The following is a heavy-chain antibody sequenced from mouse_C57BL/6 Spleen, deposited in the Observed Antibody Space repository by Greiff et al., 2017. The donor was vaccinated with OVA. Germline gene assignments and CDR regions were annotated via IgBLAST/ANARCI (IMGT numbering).Heavy chain of an antibody. J-gene: IGHJ4*01. V-gene: IGHV5-6*02. CDR1: GFTFSSYG. CDR2: ISSGGSYT. D-gene: IGHD1-1*02. Sequence: DVKLVESGGDLVKPGGSLKLSCAASGFTFSSYGLSWVRPTPDKRLAWVATISSGGSYTYYPDSVKGRFTITRDNAKNTLYLQMSSLKSEDTAMYYCARHEGGNDYYAMDYWGQGTSVTVSS. CDR3: ARHEGGNDYYAMDY.